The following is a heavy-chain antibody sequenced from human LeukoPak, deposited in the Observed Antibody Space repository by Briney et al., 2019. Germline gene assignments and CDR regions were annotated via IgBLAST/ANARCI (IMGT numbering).Heavy chain of an antibody. CDR1: GFTFSSYA. CDR2: ISYDGSNK. Sequence: GGSLRLSCAASGFTFSSYAMHWVRQAPGKGLEWVAVISYDGSNKYYADSVKGRFTISRDNSKNTLYLQMNSLRAEDTAVYYCARDRSPYSSSWYGGRFDPWGQGTLVTVSS. J-gene: IGHJ5*02. V-gene: IGHV3-30*04. D-gene: IGHD6-13*01. CDR3: ARDRSPYSSSWYGGRFDP.